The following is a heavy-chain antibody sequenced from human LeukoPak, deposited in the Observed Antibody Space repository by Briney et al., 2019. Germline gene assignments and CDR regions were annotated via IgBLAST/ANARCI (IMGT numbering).Heavy chain of an antibody. Sequence: SETLSLTCTVSGDSINDYYWSWIRQPPGNRLEWIGWIYYSGSTMYSPSLESRVTISLDTSRTQFSLDLNSVTAADTAVYYCARHAGFGSGYVHDAFDIWGQGSMVIDSS. CDR2: IYYSGST. V-gene: IGHV4-59*08. CDR3: ARHAGFGSGYVHDAFDI. D-gene: IGHD3-22*01. J-gene: IGHJ3*02. CDR1: GDSINDYY.